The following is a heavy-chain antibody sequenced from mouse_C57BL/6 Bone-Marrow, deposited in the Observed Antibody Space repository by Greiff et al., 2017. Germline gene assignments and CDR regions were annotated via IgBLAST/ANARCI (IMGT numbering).Heavy chain of an antibody. Sequence: QVQLKQSGAELMKPGASVKLSCKATGYTFTGYWLEWVKQRPGHGLEWIGEILPGSGCTNYNEKFKGKATFTVDISSNTAYMQLSSLTTEDSAIYYCASLSDYSNPDHYAVDYWGQGTSVTVSS. J-gene: IGHJ4*01. CDR1: GYTFTGYW. CDR2: ILPGSGCT. CDR3: ASLSDYSNPDHYAVDY. D-gene: IGHD2-5*01. V-gene: IGHV1-9*01.